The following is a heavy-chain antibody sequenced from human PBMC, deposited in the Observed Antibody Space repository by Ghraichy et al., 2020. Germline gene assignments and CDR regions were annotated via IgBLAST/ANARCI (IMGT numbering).Heavy chain of an antibody. CDR3: ARVVDWLLYNNWFDP. D-gene: IGHD3-9*01. J-gene: IGHJ5*02. V-gene: IGHV1-2*02. CDR1: GYTFTGYY. Sequence: ASVKVSCKASGYTFTGYYMHWVRQAPGQGLEWMGWINPNSGGTNYAQKFQGRVTMTRDTSISTAYMELSRLRSDDTAVYYCARVVDWLLYNNWFDPWGQGTLVTVSS. CDR2: INPNSGGT.